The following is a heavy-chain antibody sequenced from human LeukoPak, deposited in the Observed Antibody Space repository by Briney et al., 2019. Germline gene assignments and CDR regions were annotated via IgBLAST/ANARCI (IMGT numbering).Heavy chain of an antibody. V-gene: IGHV3-21*01. CDR1: GFTFSSYS. CDR2: ISSSSSYI. Sequence: GGSLRLSCAASGFTFSSYSMNWVRQAPGKGLEWVSSISSSSSYIYYADSVKGRFTISRDNAKNSLYLQMNSLRAEDTAVYYCARVSGSWYDYYYYYMDVWGKGTTVTVSS. CDR3: ARVSGSWYDYYYYYMDV. D-gene: IGHD6-13*01. J-gene: IGHJ6*03.